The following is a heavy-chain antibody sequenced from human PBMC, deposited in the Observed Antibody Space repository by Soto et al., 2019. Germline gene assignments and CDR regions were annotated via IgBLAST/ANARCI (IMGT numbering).Heavy chain of an antibody. Sequence: EVQLLESGGGLVQPGGSLRLSCAGSGFTFSSHAVSWVRQAPGKGLEFVSSITNTGGSTYYADSVKGRFTISRDNSKSTVYLQMNSLSAEATAVYYCANAGYGSGSYYTLSFDYWGQGSLVTVSS. J-gene: IGHJ4*02. CDR2: ITNTGGST. CDR1: GFTFSSHA. D-gene: IGHD3-10*01. CDR3: ANAGYGSGSYYTLSFDY. V-gene: IGHV3-23*01.